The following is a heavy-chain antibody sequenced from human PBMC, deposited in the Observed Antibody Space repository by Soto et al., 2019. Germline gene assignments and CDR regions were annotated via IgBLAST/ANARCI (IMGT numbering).Heavy chain of an antibody. V-gene: IGHV1-18*01. CDR2: INTYNGNT. Sequence: QVQLVQSGAEVKNPGASVKVSCKASGYTFTRYGIGWARQAPGQGREWMGWINTYNGNTNYAQNVQGRVTLTTGTSTSTAYMELRSLRSNDTAIYYCAMVDVYVTPSPQDVWGQGTTVIAPS. CDR3: AMVDVYVTPSPQDV. J-gene: IGHJ6*02. D-gene: IGHD3-16*01. CDR1: GYTFTRYG.